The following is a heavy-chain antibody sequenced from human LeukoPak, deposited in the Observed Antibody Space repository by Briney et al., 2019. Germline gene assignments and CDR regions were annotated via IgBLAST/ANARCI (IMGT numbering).Heavy chain of an antibody. CDR2: ISGSGGST. Sequence: GGSLRLSCAASGVTFNSYAMTWVRQAPGKGLEWVSAISGSGGSTYYADSVKGRFTISRDNSKNTLYLQMNSLRAEDTAVYYCAKDGYNLRAFDIWGQGTMVTVSS. J-gene: IGHJ3*02. D-gene: IGHD5-24*01. CDR3: AKDGYNLRAFDI. CDR1: GVTFNSYA. V-gene: IGHV3-23*01.